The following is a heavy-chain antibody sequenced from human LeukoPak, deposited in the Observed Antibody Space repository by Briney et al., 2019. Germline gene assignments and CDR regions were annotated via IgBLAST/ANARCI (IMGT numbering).Heavy chain of an antibody. V-gene: IGHV4-59*01. J-gene: IGHJ4*02. CDR3: ARESLGEFDY. CDR1: GGSISSYY. D-gene: IGHD3-16*01. CDR2: IYYSGSI. Sequence: SETLSLTCTVSGGSISSYYWSWIRQPPGKGLEWIGYIYYSGSINYNPSLKSRVTISVDTSKNQFSLKLSSVTAADTAVYYCARESLGEFDYWGQGTLVTVSS.